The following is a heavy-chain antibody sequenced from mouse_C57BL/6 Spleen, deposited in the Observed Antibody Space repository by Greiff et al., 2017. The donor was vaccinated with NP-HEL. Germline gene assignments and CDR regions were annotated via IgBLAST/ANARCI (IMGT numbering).Heavy chain of an antibody. CDR1: GYTFTSYW. CDR3: ARGYDGYYAYFYYAMDY. D-gene: IGHD2-3*01. J-gene: IGHJ4*01. CDR2: INPSNGGT. V-gene: IGHV1-53*01. Sequence: QVQLKQPGTELVKPGASVKLSCKASGYTFTSYWMHWVKQRPGQGLEWIGNINPSNGGTNYNEKFKSKATLTVDKSSSTAYMQLSSLTSEDSAVYYCARGYDGYYAYFYYAMDYWGQGTSVTVSS.